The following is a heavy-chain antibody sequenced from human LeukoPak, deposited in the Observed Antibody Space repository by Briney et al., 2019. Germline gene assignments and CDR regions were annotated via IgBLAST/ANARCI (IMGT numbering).Heavy chain of an antibody. CDR1: GGSISSYY. Sequence: SETLSLTCTVSGGSISSYYWSWIRQPPGKGLEWIGYIYYSGSTNYNPSLTSRVTISVDTSKNQFSLKLSSVTAADTAVYYCVRVRIEYYDFWSGYYDVWGQGTTVTVSS. CDR2: IYYSGST. J-gene: IGHJ6*02. CDR3: VRVRIEYYDFWSGYYDV. V-gene: IGHV4-59*08. D-gene: IGHD3-3*01.